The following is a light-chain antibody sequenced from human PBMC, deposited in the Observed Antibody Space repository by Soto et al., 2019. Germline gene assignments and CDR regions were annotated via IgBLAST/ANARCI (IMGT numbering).Light chain of an antibody. CDR3: QQSNNYPWT. CDR1: QSIRSY. V-gene: IGKV1-5*03. CDR2: EAS. Sequence: DIQMTQSPSTLSASVGDRVTITCRASQSIRSYLAWYQQKPGKAPKLLIYEASNLESGVPSRFSGSGSGTEFTLTISSLQPDDFATYYCQQSNNYPWTFGQGTKVDIK. J-gene: IGKJ1*01.